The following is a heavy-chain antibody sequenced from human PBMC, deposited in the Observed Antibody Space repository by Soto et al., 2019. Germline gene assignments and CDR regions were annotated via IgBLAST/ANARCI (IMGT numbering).Heavy chain of an antibody. D-gene: IGHD6-13*01. V-gene: IGHV3-11*05. CDR2: ISSSTSHT. CDR3: ARGRGAAADFFDF. Sequence: PGGSLRICCAASGFTLRNYCMNWVRQVPGKGLEWVSYISSSTSHTNYADSVKGRFTISRDTAKNSLFLQMNTLRAEDTAVYYCARGRGAAADFFDFWGQGTLVTVSS. CDR1: GFTLRNYC. J-gene: IGHJ4*02.